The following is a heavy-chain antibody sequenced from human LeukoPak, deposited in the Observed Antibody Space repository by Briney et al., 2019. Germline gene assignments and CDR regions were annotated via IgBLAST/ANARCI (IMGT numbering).Heavy chain of an antibody. CDR2: IYYSGST. V-gene: IGHV4-31*03. CDR1: GGSISSGGYY. J-gene: IGHJ4*02. CDR3: AREFGGYDSFFDY. Sequence: PSETLSLTRTVSGGSISSGGYYWSRIRQHPGKGLEWIGYIYYSGSTYYNPSLKSRVTISVDTSKNQFSLKLSSVTAADTAVYYCAREFGGYDSFFDYWGQGTLVTVSS. D-gene: IGHD5-12*01.